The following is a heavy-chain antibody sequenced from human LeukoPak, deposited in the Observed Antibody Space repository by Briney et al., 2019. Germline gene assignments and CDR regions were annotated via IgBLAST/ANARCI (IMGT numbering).Heavy chain of an antibody. CDR3: ARGREGWIQLWEYLEETHRRYAFDP. D-gene: IGHD5-18*01. Sequence: ASVKVSCKASGYTFTSYDINWVRQATGQGLEWMGWMNPNSGNTGYAQKFQGRVTMTRNTSISTAYMELSSLRSEDTAVYYCARGREGWIQLWEYLEETHRRYAFDPWGQGTLVTVSS. V-gene: IGHV1-8*01. CDR2: MNPNSGNT. J-gene: IGHJ5*02. CDR1: GYTFTSYD.